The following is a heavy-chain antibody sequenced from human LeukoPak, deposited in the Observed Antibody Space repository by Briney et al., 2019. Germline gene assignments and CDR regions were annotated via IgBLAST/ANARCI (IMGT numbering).Heavy chain of an antibody. CDR3: ARSEWFGELVYYFDY. CDR2: IYYSGST. V-gene: IGHV4-61*01. J-gene: IGHJ4*02. Sequence: PSETLSLTCIVSGGSVSSGSYYWSWIRQPPGKGLEWIGYIYYSGSTNYNPSLKSRVTISVDTSKNQFSLKLSSVTAADTAVYYCARSEWFGELVYYFDYWGQGTLVTVSS. CDR1: GGSVSSGSYY. D-gene: IGHD3-10*01.